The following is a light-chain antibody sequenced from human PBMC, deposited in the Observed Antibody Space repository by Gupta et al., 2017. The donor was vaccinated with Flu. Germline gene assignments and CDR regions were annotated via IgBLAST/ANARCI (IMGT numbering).Light chain of an antibody. CDR2: EVN. CDR3: SSHRKSDTVVV. Sequence: QSALTQPASVSGSPGQSIAISCTGTSSDVGGYDYVSWDQQHPGKAPELVIFEVNRRPSGGSDRFSGSKSGNTASLTISGLLAEDEAYYYCSSHRKSDTVVVFGGGTKLTVL. V-gene: IGLV2-14*01. J-gene: IGLJ2*01. CDR1: SSDVGGYDY.